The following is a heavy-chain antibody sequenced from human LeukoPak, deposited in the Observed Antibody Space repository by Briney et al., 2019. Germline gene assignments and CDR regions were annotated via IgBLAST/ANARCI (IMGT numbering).Heavy chain of an antibody. Sequence: SETLSLTCAVYGGSFSGYYWSWIRQPAGKGLEWIGRIYTSGSTNYNPSLKSRVTMSVDTSKNQFSLKLSSVTAADTAVYYCARVLYSGSYYGIDAFDIWGQGTMVTVSS. V-gene: IGHV4-59*10. D-gene: IGHD1-26*01. CDR3: ARVLYSGSYYGIDAFDI. CDR2: IYTSGST. J-gene: IGHJ3*02. CDR1: GGSFSGYY.